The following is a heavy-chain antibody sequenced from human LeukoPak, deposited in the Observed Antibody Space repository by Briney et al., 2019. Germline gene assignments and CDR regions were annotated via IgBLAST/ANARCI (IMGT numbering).Heavy chain of an antibody. J-gene: IGHJ5*02. Sequence: ASETLSLTCTVSGASISSDDYYWSWIRQPPGKGLKWIAYTHYSGSSFYNPSLKSRITISVDTSKNQFSLRLSSVTAADTAVYYCAREGRDFWSGSRGWLDPWGQGTLVTVSS. D-gene: IGHD3-3*01. CDR1: GASISSDDYY. CDR3: AREGRDFWSGSRGWLDP. V-gene: IGHV4-30-4*01. CDR2: THYSGSS.